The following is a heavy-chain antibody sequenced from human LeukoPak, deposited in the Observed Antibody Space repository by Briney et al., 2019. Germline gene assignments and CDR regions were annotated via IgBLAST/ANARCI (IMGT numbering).Heavy chain of an antibody. D-gene: IGHD3-9*01. CDR3: ARGGRYFDWLPGLDAFDI. CDR1: GFTFSSYW. J-gene: IGHJ3*02. V-gene: IGHV3-74*01. Sequence: GGSLRLSCAASGFTFSSYWMQWVRQAPGKGLVWVSRINSDGSSTSYADSVKGRFTISRDNAKNTLYLQMNSLRAEDTAVYYCARGGRYFDWLPGLDAFDIWGQGTMVTVSS. CDR2: INSDGSST.